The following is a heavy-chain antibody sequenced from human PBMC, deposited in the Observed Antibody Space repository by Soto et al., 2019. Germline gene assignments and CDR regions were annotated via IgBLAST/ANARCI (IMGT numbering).Heavy chain of an antibody. V-gene: IGHV3-7*01. CDR3: ARELPIVVVVAATPQDNWFDP. CDR2: IKQDGSEK. J-gene: IGHJ5*02. CDR1: GFTFSSYW. Sequence: PGGSLRLSCAASGFTFSSYWMSWVRQAPGKGLEWVANIKQDGSEKYYVDSVKGRFTISRDNAKNSLYLQMNSLRAEDTAVYYCARELPIVVVVAATPQDNWFDPWGQGTLVTVSS. D-gene: IGHD2-15*01.